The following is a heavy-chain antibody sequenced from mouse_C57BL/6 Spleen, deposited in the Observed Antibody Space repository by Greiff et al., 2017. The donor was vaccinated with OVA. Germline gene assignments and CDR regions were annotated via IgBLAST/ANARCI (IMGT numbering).Heavy chain of an antibody. V-gene: IGHV1-63*01. D-gene: IGHD2-5*01. CDR3: ARAYYSKTIYAMDY. Sequence: QVHVKQSGAELVRPGTSVKMSCKASGYTFTNYWIGWAKQRPGHGLEWIGDIYPGGGYTNYNEKFKGKATLTADKSSSTAYMQFSSLTSEDSAIYYCARAYYSKTIYAMDYWGQGTSVTVSS. J-gene: IGHJ4*01. CDR1: GYTFTNYW. CDR2: IYPGGGYT.